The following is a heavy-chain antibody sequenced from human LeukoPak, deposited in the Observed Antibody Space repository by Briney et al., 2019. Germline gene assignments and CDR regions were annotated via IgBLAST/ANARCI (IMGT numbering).Heavy chain of an antibody. J-gene: IGHJ5*02. V-gene: IGHV3-23*01. D-gene: IGHD6-13*01. CDR1: GFTFSSYA. Sequence: PGGSLRLSCAASGFTFSSYAMSWVRQAPGKGPEWVSAISGSGGSTYYADSVKGRFTISRDNSKNTLYLQMNSLRAEDTAVYYCAKDPGYSSSWYRNWFDPWGQGTLVTVSS. CDR2: ISGSGGST. CDR3: AKDPGYSSSWYRNWFDP.